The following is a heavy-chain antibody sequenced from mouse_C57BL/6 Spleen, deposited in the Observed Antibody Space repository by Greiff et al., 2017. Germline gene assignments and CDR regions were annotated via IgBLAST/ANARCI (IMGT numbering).Heavy chain of an antibody. Sequence: QVQLQQSGPGRVHPSQRLSITCTVSGFSLTSYGVHWVRQSPGKGLEWLGVIWSGGSTDYNAAFISRRSISKDNSKSQVFFKMNSLQADDTAIYYCARNGDYYGSSYDAMDYWGQGTSVTVSS. V-gene: IGHV2-2*01. D-gene: IGHD1-1*01. J-gene: IGHJ4*01. CDR1: GFSLTSYG. CDR3: ARNGDYYGSSYDAMDY. CDR2: IWSGGST.